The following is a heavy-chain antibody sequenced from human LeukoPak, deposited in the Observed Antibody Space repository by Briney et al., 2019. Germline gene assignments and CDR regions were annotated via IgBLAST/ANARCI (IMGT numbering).Heavy chain of an antibody. D-gene: IGHD3-10*01. CDR2: ISGSGDDT. J-gene: IGHJ4*02. Sequence: PGGSLRLSCAASGFTFSNYGMTWVRQAPGQGLEWVSAISGSGDDTYYADSVKGRFTISRDNSKNTLYLQMNSLRAEDTAVYYCAKKEAMIRGVPYYYDFWGQGTLVTVSS. CDR1: GFTFSNYG. CDR3: AKKEAMIRGVPYYYDF. V-gene: IGHV3-23*01.